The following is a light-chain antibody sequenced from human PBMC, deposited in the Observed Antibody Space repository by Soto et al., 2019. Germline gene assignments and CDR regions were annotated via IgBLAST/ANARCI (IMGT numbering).Light chain of an antibody. J-gene: IGKJ1*01. Sequence: DIQMTQSPSSLSASVGDRVTITCRASQGISRYLAWYQQKPGKAPNLLIYDVSSLKSGVPSRFSGSGSGTEFTLTISSLQPDDFATYYCQQYKSYWTFGQGTKVDIK. CDR2: DVS. V-gene: IGKV1-5*01. CDR3: QQYKSYWT. CDR1: QGISRY.